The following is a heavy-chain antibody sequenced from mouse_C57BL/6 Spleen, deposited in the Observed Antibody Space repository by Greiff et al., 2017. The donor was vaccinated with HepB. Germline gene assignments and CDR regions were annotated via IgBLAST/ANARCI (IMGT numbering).Heavy chain of an antibody. D-gene: IGHD2-4*01. Sequence: EVQLQESGPGLVKPSQSLSLTCSVTGYSITSGYYWNWIRQFPGNKLEWMGYISYDGSNNYNPSLKNRISITRDTSKNQFFLKLNSVTTEDTATYYCAREEIYYDYDEGFAYWGQGTLVTVSA. V-gene: IGHV3-6*01. J-gene: IGHJ3*01. CDR1: GYSITSGYY. CDR2: ISYDGSN. CDR3: AREEIYYDYDEGFAY.